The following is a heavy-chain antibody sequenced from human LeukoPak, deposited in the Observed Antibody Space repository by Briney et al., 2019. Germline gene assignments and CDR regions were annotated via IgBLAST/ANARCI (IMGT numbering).Heavy chain of an antibody. Sequence: PSETLSLTCAVYGGSFSGYYWSWIRQPPGKGLEWIGEINHSGSTNYNPSLKTRVTISTDTSKNPFSLSLNSVTAADTGVYYCVRGSRVYCGGDCYYYWGQGTLVTVSS. D-gene: IGHD2-21*02. J-gene: IGHJ4*02. CDR2: INHSGST. CDR1: GGSFSGYY. CDR3: VRGSRVYCGGDCYYY. V-gene: IGHV4-34*01.